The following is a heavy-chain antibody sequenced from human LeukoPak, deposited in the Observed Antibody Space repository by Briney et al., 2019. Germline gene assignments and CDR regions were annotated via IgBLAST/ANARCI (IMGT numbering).Heavy chain of an antibody. J-gene: IGHJ1*01. CDR3: VVGDYYDSSGYYRAFQH. V-gene: IGHV3-48*03. D-gene: IGHD3-22*01. CDR1: GFTFSRYE. Sequence: PGGSLRLSCAASGFTFSRYEMNWVRQAPGKGLEWVSYISSSGSTIYYADSVKGRFTISRDNAKKSLYLQMNSLRAEDTAVYYCVVGDYYDSSGYYRAFQHWGQGTLVTVSS. CDR2: ISSSGSTI.